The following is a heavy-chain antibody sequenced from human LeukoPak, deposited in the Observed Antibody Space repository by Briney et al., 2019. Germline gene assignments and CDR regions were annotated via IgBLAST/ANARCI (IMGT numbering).Heavy chain of an antibody. V-gene: IGHV4-61*02. CDR2: IYTSGST. J-gene: IGHJ4*02. D-gene: IGHD3-22*01. CDR3: ARGGFYYYDSSGYYLDY. CDR1: GGSISSGSYY. Sequence: TSETLSLTCTVSGGSISSGSYYWSWIRQPAGKGLEWIGRIYTSGSTNYNPSLKSRVTISVDTSKNQFSLKLSSVTAADTAVYYCARGGFYYYDSSGYYLDYWGQGTLVTVSS.